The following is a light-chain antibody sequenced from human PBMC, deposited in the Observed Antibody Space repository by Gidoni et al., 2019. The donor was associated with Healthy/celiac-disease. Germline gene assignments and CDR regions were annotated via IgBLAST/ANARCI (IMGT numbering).Light chain of an antibody. Sequence: IVLTQSPATLSLSPGDRATPSCRASQSVSSYLAWYQQKPGQAPRLLIYDASSRATGIPARFSGSGSGTDFTLTISSLEPEDFAVYYCQQRGSSPQFTFGQGTRLEIK. V-gene: IGKV3-11*01. CDR1: QSVSSY. CDR3: QQRGSSPQFT. CDR2: DAS. J-gene: IGKJ5*01.